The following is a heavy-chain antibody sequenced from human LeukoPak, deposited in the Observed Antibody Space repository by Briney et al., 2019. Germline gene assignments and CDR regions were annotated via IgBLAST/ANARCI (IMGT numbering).Heavy chain of an antibody. D-gene: IGHD3-3*01. J-gene: IGHJ4*02. CDR2: IYTSGST. CDR3: AGFWSGYYGFDY. CDR1: GGSISSGSYY. V-gene: IGHV4-61*02. Sequence: SETLSLTCTVSGGSISSGSYYWSWIRQPAGKGLEWIGRIYTSGSTNYNPSLKSRVTISVDTSKNQFSLKLSSVTAADTAVYYCAGFWSGYYGFDYWGQGTVVTVSS.